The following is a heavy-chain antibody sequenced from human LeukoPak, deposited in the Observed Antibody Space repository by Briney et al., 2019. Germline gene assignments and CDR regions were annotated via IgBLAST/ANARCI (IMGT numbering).Heavy chain of an antibody. J-gene: IGHJ4*02. CDR1: GYSFTSYW. V-gene: IGHV5-51*01. CDR2: IYPGESYT. Sequence: RGESLKISCKGSGYSFTSYWIGWGRQMRGKGLGWMWIIYPGESYTRYSPSFQGQVPISADKSIRTAYLQWSSLKASDTAMYYCARLRQLWEQPFDYWGQGTLVTVSS. D-gene: IGHD1-26*01. CDR3: ARLRQLWEQPFDY.